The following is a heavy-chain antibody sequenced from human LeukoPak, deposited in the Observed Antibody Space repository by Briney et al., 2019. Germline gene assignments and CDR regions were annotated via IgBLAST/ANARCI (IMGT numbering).Heavy chain of an antibody. J-gene: IGHJ4*02. CDR1: GGTFSSYA. V-gene: IGHV1-69*05. D-gene: IGHD3-22*01. Sequence: ASVKVSCKASGGTFSSYAISWVRQAPGQGLEWVGRIIPIFGTANYAQKFQGRVTITTDESTSTAYMELSSLRSEDTAEYYCARNYYDSSGYFDYWGQGTLVTVSS. CDR2: IIPIFGTA. CDR3: ARNYYDSSGYFDY.